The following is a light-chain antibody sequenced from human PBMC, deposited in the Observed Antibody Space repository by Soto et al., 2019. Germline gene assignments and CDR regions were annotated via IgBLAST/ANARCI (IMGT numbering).Light chain of an antibody. Sequence: QAVVTQPPSASGTPGQRVAISCSGSGSNIGSNFVYWYQQLPGTAPKLLIYTNNQRPSGVPDRFSGSKSGTSASLAIIGLRSEDEANYYCAAWDDGLSGLVFGGGTKLTVL. J-gene: IGLJ2*01. CDR2: TNN. CDR1: GSNIGSNF. V-gene: IGLV1-47*01. CDR3: AAWDDGLSGLV.